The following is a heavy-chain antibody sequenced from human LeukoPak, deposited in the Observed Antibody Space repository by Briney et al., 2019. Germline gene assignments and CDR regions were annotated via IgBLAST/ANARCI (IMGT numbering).Heavy chain of an antibody. CDR1: GYTFTGYY. CDR3: ASPSKGFGDFDY. V-gene: IGHV1-2*06. Sequence: ASVMVSCKASGYTFTGYYMHWVRQAPGQGLEWMGRINPNSGGTNYAQKFQGRVTMTRDTSISTAYMELSRLRSDDTAVYYCASPSKGFGDFDYWGQGTLVTVSS. J-gene: IGHJ4*02. D-gene: IGHD3-10*01. CDR2: INPNSGGT.